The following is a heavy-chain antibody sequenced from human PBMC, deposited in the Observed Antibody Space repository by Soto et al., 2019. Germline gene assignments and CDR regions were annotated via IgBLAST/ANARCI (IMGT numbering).Heavy chain of an antibody. CDR3: VKDESINWYSGHFRH. Sequence: EVQLVESGGGLVQPGRSLRLSCAASGFTIDDYAMHWVRQVPGKGLEWVSDINWNSGSIGYADSVKGRFAISRDNAKNSLHLQMNSLRAEDTAFYYCVKDESINWYSGHFRHWGQGTLVTVSS. J-gene: IGHJ1*01. CDR2: INWNSGSI. V-gene: IGHV3-9*01. D-gene: IGHD6-13*01. CDR1: GFTIDDYA.